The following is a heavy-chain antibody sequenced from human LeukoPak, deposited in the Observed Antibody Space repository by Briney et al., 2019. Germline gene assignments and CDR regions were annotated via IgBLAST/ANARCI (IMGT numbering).Heavy chain of an antibody. CDR1: GYTLTELS. CDR3: ATPPYYYDSSHQDY. D-gene: IGHD3-22*01. J-gene: IGHJ4*02. V-gene: IGHV1-24*01. Sequence: ASVKVSCKVSGYTLTELSMRWVRQAPGKGLEWMGGFDPEDGETIYAQKFQGRVTMTEDTSTDTAYMELSSLRSEDTAVYYCATPPYYYDSSHQDYWGQGTLVTVSS. CDR2: FDPEDGET.